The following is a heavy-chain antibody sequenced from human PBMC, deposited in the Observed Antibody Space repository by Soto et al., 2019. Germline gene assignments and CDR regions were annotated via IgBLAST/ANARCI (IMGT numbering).Heavy chain of an antibody. CDR1: GGSISSGGYY. D-gene: IGHD4-17*01. CDR2: IYYSGST. J-gene: IGHJ4*02. CDR3: ARSLGNGYGDYFDY. V-gene: IGHV4-31*03. Sequence: QVQLQESGPGLVKPSQTLSLTCTVSGGSISSGGYYWSWIRQHPGKGLEWIGYIYYSGSTYYNPSLKSRVTXLVXTXKNQFSLKLSSVTAADTAVYYCARSLGNGYGDYFDYWGQGTLVTVSS.